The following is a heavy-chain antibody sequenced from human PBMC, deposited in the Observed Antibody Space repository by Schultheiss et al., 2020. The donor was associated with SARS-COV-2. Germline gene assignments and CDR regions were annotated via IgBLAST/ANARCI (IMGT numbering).Heavy chain of an antibody. Sequence: GGSLRLSCAASGFTFSSYSMNWVRQAPGKGLEWVSSISSSSSYIYYADSVKGRFTISRDNAKNSLYLQMNSLRAEDTAVYYCARDMGWELLPAPNYYGMDVWGQGTTVTVSS. V-gene: IGHV3-21*01. CDR1: GFTFSSYS. J-gene: IGHJ6*02. CDR2: ISSSSSYI. CDR3: ARDMGWELLPAPNYYGMDV. D-gene: IGHD1-26*01.